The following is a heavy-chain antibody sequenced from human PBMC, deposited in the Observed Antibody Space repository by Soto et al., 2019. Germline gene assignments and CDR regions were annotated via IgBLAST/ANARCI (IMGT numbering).Heavy chain of an antibody. D-gene: IGHD4-17*01. V-gene: IGHV1-18*01. CDR3: ARGEPGDYPSGAFDI. Sequence: ASVKVSCKASGYTFTSYGISWVRQAPGQGLEWMGWISAYNGNTNYAQKLQGRVTMTTDTSTSTAYMELRSLRSDDTAVYYCARGEPGDYPSGAFDIWGQGTMVTVSS. CDR2: ISAYNGNT. CDR1: GYTFTSYG. J-gene: IGHJ3*02.